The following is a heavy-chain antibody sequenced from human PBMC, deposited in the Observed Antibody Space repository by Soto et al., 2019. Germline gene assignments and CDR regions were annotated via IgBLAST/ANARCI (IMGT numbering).Heavy chain of an antibody. Sequence: QVQLVQSGAEVKKPGASVKVSCKASGYTFTGYYMHWVRQAPGQGLEWMGWINPNSGDTSYAQKFKGRVTMTRDKSIPTAYMELSRLSSADTAVFYCARGHCRSNSCYGSDYYYGLDVWGQGTTVTVSS. V-gene: IGHV1-2*02. J-gene: IGHJ6*02. CDR1: GYTFTGYY. CDR3: ARGHCRSNSCYGSDYYYGLDV. CDR2: INPNSGDT. D-gene: IGHD2-2*01.